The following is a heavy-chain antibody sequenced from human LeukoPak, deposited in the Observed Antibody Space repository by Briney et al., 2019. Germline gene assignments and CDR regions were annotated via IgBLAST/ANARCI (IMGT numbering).Heavy chain of an antibody. CDR1: GFTFSSYG. D-gene: IGHD4-17*01. J-gene: IGHJ6*02. V-gene: IGHV3-33*01. Sequence: GGSLRLSCAASGFTFSSYGMHWVRQAPGKGLEWVAVIWYDGSNKYYADSVKGRFTISRDNSKNTLYLQMNSLRAEDTAVYYCARESTVTTPRGYYYYGMGVWGQGTTVTVSS. CDR2: IWYDGSNK. CDR3: ARESTVTTPRGYYYYGMGV.